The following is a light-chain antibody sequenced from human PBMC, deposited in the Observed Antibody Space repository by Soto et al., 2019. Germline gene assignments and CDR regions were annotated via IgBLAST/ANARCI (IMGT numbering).Light chain of an antibody. CDR3: QQYYSTPLT. CDR2: GAS. CDR1: QSVLYSSNNKNY. J-gene: IGKJ4*01. Sequence: ENVVTQSPRSLTVSLGERATINWKSSQSVLYSSNNKNYLAWYQQKPGQPPKLLIYGASTRESGVPDRFSGSGSGTDFTLTISSLQAEDVAVYYCQQYYSTPLTFGGGTKV. V-gene: IGKV4-1*01.